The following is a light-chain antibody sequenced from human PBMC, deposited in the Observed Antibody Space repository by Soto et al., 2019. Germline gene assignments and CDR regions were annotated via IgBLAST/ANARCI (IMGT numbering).Light chain of an antibody. Sequence: DFELTQSPSSLSAFVGDRVSISCRASQSISKFLSWYQQRPGTAPKLLIYAASSLESGVPSRFSGSGSGTDFTLTISSLQPEDFATYYCQQYNSYSSWTFGQGTKVEIK. CDR3: QQYNSYSSWT. CDR1: QSISKF. V-gene: IGKV1-39*01. CDR2: AAS. J-gene: IGKJ1*01.